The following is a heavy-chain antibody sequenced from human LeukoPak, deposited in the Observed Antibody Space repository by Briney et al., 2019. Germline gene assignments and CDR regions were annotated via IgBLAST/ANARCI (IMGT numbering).Heavy chain of an antibody. Sequence: ASVKVSCKASGYTFTRNAMHWVRQAPGQRLEWMGWINTGNGNTKYSQKFQGRVTITRDTSANTAYMELSSLRSEDTAVYYCARGYRNSTSCYYFDFWGQGTLVTVSS. D-gene: IGHD2-2*01. V-gene: IGHV1-3*04. J-gene: IGHJ4*02. CDR2: INTGNGNT. CDR1: GYTFTRNA. CDR3: ARGYRNSTSCYYFDF.